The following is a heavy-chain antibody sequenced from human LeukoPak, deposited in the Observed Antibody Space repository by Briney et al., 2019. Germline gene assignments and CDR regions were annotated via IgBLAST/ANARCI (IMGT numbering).Heavy chain of an antibody. J-gene: IGHJ4*02. V-gene: IGHV4-59*01. CDR1: GGSISSYY. Sequence: PSETLSLTCTVSGGSISSYYWSWIRQPPGKGLECIGYIYYSGSTYYNPSLKSRVTISVDTSKNQFSLKLSSVTAADTAVYYCARRTYFYDSSGYYFDYWGQGTLVTVSS. CDR2: IYYSGST. D-gene: IGHD3-22*01. CDR3: ARRTYFYDSSGYYFDY.